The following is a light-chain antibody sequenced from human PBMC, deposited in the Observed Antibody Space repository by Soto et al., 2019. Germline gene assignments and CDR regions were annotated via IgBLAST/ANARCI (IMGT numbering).Light chain of an antibody. J-gene: IGLJ3*02. CDR3: QSYDSSLSGGV. CDR1: SSNIGAGYD. CDR2: GNT. V-gene: IGLV1-40*01. Sequence: QSVLTQPPSVSGAPGQRVTISCTGSSSNIGAGYDVHWYPQLPGTAPKLLIYGNTNRPSELPDRFSGSKSGTSASLAITGLQAEDEADYYCQSYDSSLSGGVFGGGTKLTVL.